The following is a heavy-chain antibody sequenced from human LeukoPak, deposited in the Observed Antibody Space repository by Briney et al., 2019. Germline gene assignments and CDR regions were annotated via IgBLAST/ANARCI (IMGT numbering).Heavy chain of an antibody. V-gene: IGHV3-53*01. Sequence: GGSLRLSCTASEFTVSRNYMLWVRQAPGKGLEWVSLIFSNGDTHYADSVKGRFTISRDTSKNTVPLQMNSLRVEDTAMYYCTRDRMNYWGQGTLVTVSS. CDR3: TRDRMNY. J-gene: IGHJ4*02. CDR2: IFSNGDT. CDR1: EFTVSRNY.